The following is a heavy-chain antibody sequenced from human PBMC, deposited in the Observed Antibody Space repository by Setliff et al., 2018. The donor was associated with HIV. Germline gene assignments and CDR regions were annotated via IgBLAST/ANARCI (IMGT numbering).Heavy chain of an antibody. Sequence: SETLSLTCAVYGGSFSDNYWSWIRQSPGKGLEWIGEINHSGRTKYSPSLRSRVSISVDTSKTQFSLKLSSVTAADTAVYCCARDGEYVWFDPWGQGILVTVSS. CDR2: INHSGRT. J-gene: IGHJ5*02. D-gene: IGHD3-10*02. CDR3: ARDGEYVWFDP. V-gene: IGHV4-34*01. CDR1: GGSFSDNY.